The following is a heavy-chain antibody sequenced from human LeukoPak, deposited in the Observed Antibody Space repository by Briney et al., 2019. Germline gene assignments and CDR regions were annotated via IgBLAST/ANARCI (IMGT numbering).Heavy chain of an antibody. CDR2: INPDSGGT. CDR1: GYTFTDSY. V-gene: IGHV1-2*02. D-gene: IGHD2-2*01. Sequence: ASVKVSCKASGYTFTDSYIHWVRQAPGQGLEWMGWINPDSGGTSYAQKFQDRVTMTRDTSISTAYMELSSLRSDDTAEYYCARAAAAAMANYFDYWGQGALVTVAS. CDR3: ARAAAAAMANYFDY. J-gene: IGHJ4*02.